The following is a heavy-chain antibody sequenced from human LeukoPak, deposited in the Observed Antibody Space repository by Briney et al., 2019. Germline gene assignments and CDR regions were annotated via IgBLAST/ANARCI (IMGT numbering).Heavy chain of an antibody. CDR3: ARATAWIDAFDF. CDR2: IYYSGST. CDR1: GGSISSSSYY. V-gene: IGHV4-39*07. D-gene: IGHD5-12*01. Sequence: SETLSLTCTVSGGSISSSSYYWGWIRQPPGKGLEWIGNIYYSGSTYYNPSLESRVTMSLDTSKNQVSLKLSSVTAADTAIYYCARATAWIDAFDFWGQGTMVIVSS. J-gene: IGHJ3*01.